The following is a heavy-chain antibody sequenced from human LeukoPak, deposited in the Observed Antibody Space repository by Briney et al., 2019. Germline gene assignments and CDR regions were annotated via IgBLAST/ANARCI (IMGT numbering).Heavy chain of an antibody. CDR1: GYTFIDYY. CDR3: ARYVLANPGRFDP. D-gene: IGHD1-14*01. Sequence: SVKVSCKASGYTFIDYYIHWVRQAPGQGLEWMGWINPNSGRTNYTQKLQGRVTMTRDTSITTAYMELSSLKSDDTALYYCARYVLANPGRFDPWGQGTLVTVSS. V-gene: IGHV1-2*02. J-gene: IGHJ5*02. CDR2: INPNSGRT.